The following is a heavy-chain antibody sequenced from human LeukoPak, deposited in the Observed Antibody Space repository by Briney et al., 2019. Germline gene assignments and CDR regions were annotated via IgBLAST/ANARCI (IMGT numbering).Heavy chain of an antibody. CDR1: GGSNSGNY. Sequence: SETLSLTCAVSGGSNSGNYWRWIRQPPGKGLEWIGYIYYIGSTNYNPSLKSRVTMSVDTSKNQFSLKLNSVTAADTAVYYCARENYYGMEVWGQGTTVIVSS. V-gene: IGHV4-59*01. CDR3: ARENYYGMEV. CDR2: IYYIGST. J-gene: IGHJ6*02.